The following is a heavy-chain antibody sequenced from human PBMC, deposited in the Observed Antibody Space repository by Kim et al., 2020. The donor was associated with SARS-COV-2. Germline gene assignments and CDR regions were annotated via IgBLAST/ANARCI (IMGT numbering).Heavy chain of an antibody. V-gene: IGHV3-9*01. CDR3: AKDGNAYYDSSGSPLDY. Sequence: GGSLRLSCAASGFTFGDYAMHWVRQAPGKGLEWVSGISWNSGSIGYADSVKGRFTISRDNAKNSLYLQMNSLRAEDTALYYCAKDGNAYYDSSGSPLDYWGQGTLVTVSS. D-gene: IGHD3-22*01. J-gene: IGHJ4*02. CDR2: ISWNSGSI. CDR1: GFTFGDYA.